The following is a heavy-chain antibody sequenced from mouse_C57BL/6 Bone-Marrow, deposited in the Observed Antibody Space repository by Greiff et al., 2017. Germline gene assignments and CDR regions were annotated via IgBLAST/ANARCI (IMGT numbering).Heavy chain of an antibody. CDR1: GYSFTDYN. Sequence: QLQESGPELVKPGASVKISCKASGYSFTDYNMNWVKQSNGKSLEWIGVINPNYGTTSYNQKFKGKATLTVDQSPSTAYMQLNSLTSEDSAVYYGARGYDYDYAMDYWGQGTSVTVSS. J-gene: IGHJ4*01. D-gene: IGHD2-4*01. CDR2: INPNYGTT. V-gene: IGHV1-39*01. CDR3: ARGYDYDYAMDY.